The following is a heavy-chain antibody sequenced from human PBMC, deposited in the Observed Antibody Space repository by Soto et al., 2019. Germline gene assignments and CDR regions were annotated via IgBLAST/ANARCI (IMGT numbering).Heavy chain of an antibody. Sequence: PGGSLRLSCAASGFTFSSYWMHWVRQAPGKGLVWVSRINSDGSSTSYADSVKGRFTISRDNAKNTLYLQMNSLRAEDTAVYYCARLSRAPRKPHYYYGMDVWGQGTTVTVS. CDR1: GFTFSSYW. D-gene: IGHD3-16*02. CDR3: ARLSRAPRKPHYYYGMDV. V-gene: IGHV3-74*01. J-gene: IGHJ6*02. CDR2: INSDGSST.